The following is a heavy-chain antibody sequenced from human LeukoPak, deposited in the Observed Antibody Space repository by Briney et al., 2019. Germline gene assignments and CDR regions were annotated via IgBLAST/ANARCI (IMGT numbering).Heavy chain of an antibody. CDR3: STYYYDSSGYYYS. CDR1: GGSISSYY. V-gene: IGHV4-4*07. Sequence: SETLSLTCTVSGGSISSYYWSWIRQPAGKGLEWIGRIYTSGSTNYNPSLKSRVTMSVDTSKNQFSLKLSSVTAADTAVYYCSTYYYDSSGYYYSWGQGTLVTVSS. CDR2: IYTSGST. D-gene: IGHD3-22*01. J-gene: IGHJ4*02.